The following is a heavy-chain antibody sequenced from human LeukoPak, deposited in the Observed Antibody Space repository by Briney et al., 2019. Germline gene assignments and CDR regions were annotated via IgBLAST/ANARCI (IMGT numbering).Heavy chain of an antibody. V-gene: IGHV3-21*01. D-gene: IGHD3-22*01. CDR3: ARVRRTSDSSGYYYYYDY. J-gene: IGHJ4*02. Sequence: GGSLRLSCAASGLGFSSFSFNWIRQAPGKGLEWVSSITPTTRYLYYADSVRGRFTISRENAKNSLYLQMNSLRAEDTAVYYCARVRRTSDSSGYYYYYDYWGQGTLVTVSS. CDR1: GLGFSSFS. CDR2: ITPTTRYL.